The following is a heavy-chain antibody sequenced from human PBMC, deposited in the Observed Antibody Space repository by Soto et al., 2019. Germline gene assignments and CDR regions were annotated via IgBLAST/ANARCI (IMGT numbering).Heavy chain of an antibody. V-gene: IGHV3-48*02. D-gene: IGHD3-22*01. CDR2: ISSSSSTI. CDR1: GFTFSNAW. CDR3: ARDRDSSGYYYEDAFDI. J-gene: IGHJ3*02. Sequence: PGGSLRLSCAASGFTFSNAWINWVRQAPGKGLEWVSYISSSSSTIYYADSVKGRFTISRDNAKNSLYLQMNSLRDEDTAVYYCARDRDSSGYYYEDAFDIWGRGTMVTVSS.